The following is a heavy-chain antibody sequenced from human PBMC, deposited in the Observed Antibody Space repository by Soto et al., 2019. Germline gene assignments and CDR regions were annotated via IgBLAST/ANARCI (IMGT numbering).Heavy chain of an antibody. V-gene: IGHV4-39*01. J-gene: IGHJ4*02. CDR2: IYYSGST. CDR3: ASIVVVVAATAGLIDY. Sequence: SETLSLTCTVSGGSISSSSYYWGWIRQPPGKGLEWIGSIYYSGSTYYNPSLKSRVTISVDTSKTQFSLKLSSVTAADTAVYYCASIVVVVAATAGLIDYWGQGTLVTVSS. CDR1: GGSISSSSYY. D-gene: IGHD2-15*01.